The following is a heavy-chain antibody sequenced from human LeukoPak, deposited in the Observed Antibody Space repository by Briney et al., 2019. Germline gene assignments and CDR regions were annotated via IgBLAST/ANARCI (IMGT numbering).Heavy chain of an antibody. CDR2: IYTSGST. CDR1: GGSISSYY. Sequence: SETLSLTCTVSGGSISSYYWSWIRQPAGKGLEWIGRIYTSGSTNYNPSLKSRVTMSVDTSKNQFSLKLSSVTAADTAVYYCARDDPEDGDYAVFDYWGQGTLVTVSS. V-gene: IGHV4-4*07. J-gene: IGHJ4*02. D-gene: IGHD4-17*01. CDR3: ARDDPEDGDYAVFDY.